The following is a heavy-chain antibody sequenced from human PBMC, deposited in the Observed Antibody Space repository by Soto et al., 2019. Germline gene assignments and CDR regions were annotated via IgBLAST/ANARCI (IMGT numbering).Heavy chain of an antibody. D-gene: IGHD2-2*01. CDR3: ARGYSTIWYRVDY. J-gene: IGHJ4*02. Sequence: TSATLSLTCTVSGGSISNYCWSWIRQPPGKGLEWIGYIYYSGTTYYNPSLKSRVTISEDTSKNQFSLKLTSVTAADTAVYYCARGYSTIWYRVDYWGQGTLVTVS. CDR2: IYYSGTT. CDR1: GGSISNYC. V-gene: IGHV4-59*01.